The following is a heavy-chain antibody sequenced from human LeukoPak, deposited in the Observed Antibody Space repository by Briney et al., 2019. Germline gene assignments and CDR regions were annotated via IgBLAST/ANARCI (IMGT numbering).Heavy chain of an antibody. J-gene: IGHJ4*02. CDR2: IIPIFGTA. Sequence: ASVKVSCNASGGTFSSYAISWVRQAPGQGLEWMGGIIPIFGTANYAQKFQGRVTITADKSTSTAYMELSSLRSEDTAVYYCARDLPWGCSGRSGYSFLDDWGQGTLVTVSS. D-gene: IGHD2-15*01. V-gene: IGHV1-69*06. CDR3: ARDLPWGCSGRSGYSFLDD. CDR1: GGTFSSYA.